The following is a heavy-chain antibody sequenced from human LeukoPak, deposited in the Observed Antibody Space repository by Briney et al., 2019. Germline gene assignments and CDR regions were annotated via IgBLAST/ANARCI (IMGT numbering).Heavy chain of an antibody. D-gene: IGHD2-21*02. CDR2: ISGGGDIT. V-gene: IGHV3-23*01. CDR1: GFTFSAYA. J-gene: IGHJ4*02. Sequence: GGSLRLSCAASGFTFSAYAMTWVRQTPGKGLEWVSAISGGGDITYYADSVTGRFTISRDNSKDTLFLQMHSLRPGDTAVYYCVREDTPATANYWGQGTLVTISS. CDR3: VREDTPATANY.